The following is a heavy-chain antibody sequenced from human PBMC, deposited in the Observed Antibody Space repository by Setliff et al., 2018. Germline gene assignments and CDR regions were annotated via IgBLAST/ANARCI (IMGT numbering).Heavy chain of an antibody. V-gene: IGHV1-8*01. CDR2: MNPNSGNT. Sequence: ASVKVSCKASGYTFTSYDINWVRQATGQGLEWMGWMNPNSGNTGYAQKFQGRVTMTRNTSISTAYMELSSLRSEDTAVYYCARGWAGYCSSTSCLSYGMDVWGQGTTVTVSS. CDR3: ARGWAGYCSSTSCLSYGMDV. D-gene: IGHD2-2*03. CDR1: GYTFTSYD. J-gene: IGHJ6*02.